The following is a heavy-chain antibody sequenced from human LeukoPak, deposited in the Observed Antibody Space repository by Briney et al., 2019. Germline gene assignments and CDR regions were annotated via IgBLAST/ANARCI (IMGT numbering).Heavy chain of an antibody. V-gene: IGHV1-18*01. CDR2: ISGYNGNT. CDR1: GYTFTSFG. D-gene: IGHD3-22*01. J-gene: IGHJ4*02. CDR3: ARENSYYDSRGYPQYYFGY. Sequence: GASVKVSCKASGYTFTSFGISWVRQAPGHGLEWIGWISGYNGNTDYAQNLQGRVTMTMDTSTSTAYMELMSLKSDDTAVYYCARENSYYDSRGYPQYYFGYWGQGTLVTVSS.